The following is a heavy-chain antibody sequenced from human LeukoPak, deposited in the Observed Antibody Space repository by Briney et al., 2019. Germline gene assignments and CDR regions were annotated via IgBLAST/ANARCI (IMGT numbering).Heavy chain of an antibody. J-gene: IGHJ4*02. CDR3: ARDHNYAFDN. Sequence: GGSLRLSCAASGFTFSDYSMNWVRQAPGTGLEWISYIGISSGNTKYADSVKGRFTISGDSAKSSLYLQMNSLRVEDTAVYYCARDHNYAFDNWGQGTLVTVSS. D-gene: IGHD1-1*01. CDR1: GFTFSDYS. CDR2: IGISSGNT. V-gene: IGHV3-48*04.